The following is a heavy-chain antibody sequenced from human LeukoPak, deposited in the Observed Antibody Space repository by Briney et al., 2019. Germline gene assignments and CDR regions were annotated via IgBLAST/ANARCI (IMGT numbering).Heavy chain of an antibody. CDR3: ARQLSGWYDADPY. CDR1: GFTFSNYG. D-gene: IGHD6-19*01. Sequence: PGGSLRLSCAASGFTFSNYGMHWVRQAPGKGLEWVAVISYDGSMKYYADSVKGRFTISRDNSKNTLFLQMNSLRAEDTAVYYCARQLSGWYDADPYWGQGNLVTVSS. CDR2: ISYDGSMK. J-gene: IGHJ4*02. V-gene: IGHV3-30*03.